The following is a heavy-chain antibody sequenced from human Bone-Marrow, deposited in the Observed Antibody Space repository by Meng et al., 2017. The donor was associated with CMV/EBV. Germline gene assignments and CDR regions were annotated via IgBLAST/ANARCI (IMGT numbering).Heavy chain of an antibody. J-gene: IGHJ4*02. CDR2: ISSSDDST. V-gene: IGHV3-23*01. Sequence: AAAGYTFSNVALTGVRQGPGKGLEWVSVISSSDDSTYYADSVKGSFTISRDNSKNTLYLQMNSLRAEDTALYYCAKDDGTYYFDYWGQGTLVTSPQ. CDR1: GYTFSNVA. D-gene: IGHD1-26*01. CDR3: AKDDGTYYFDY.